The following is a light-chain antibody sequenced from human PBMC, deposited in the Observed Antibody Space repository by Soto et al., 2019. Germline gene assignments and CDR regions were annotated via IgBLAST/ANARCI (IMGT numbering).Light chain of an antibody. CDR2: GAS. J-gene: IGKJ1*01. V-gene: IGKV3D-20*02. Sequence: ETVLTQSPGTLSLSPGERATLSCRAIQSVGSSYLAWYQQKPGQAPRLLIYGASSRATGIPDRFSGSGSGTDFTLTISRLEPEDFAVYYCQQRNSWPTWSFGQGTKVDIK. CDR1: QSVGSSY. CDR3: QQRNSWPTWS.